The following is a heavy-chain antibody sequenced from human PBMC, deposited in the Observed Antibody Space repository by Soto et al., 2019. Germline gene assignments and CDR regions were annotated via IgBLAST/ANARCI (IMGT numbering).Heavy chain of an antibody. Sequence: QVQLVESGGGVVQPGRSLRLSCAASGFPFSSYAMHWVRQAPGKGLEWVAVRSYDGSNKYYADSVKGRFTISRDNSKNTLYLQMNSMRAEDTAVYYCARGSSGGAFDIWGQGTMVTVSS. CDR2: RSYDGSNK. D-gene: IGHD2-15*01. CDR3: ARGSSGGAFDI. V-gene: IGHV3-30-3*01. J-gene: IGHJ3*02. CDR1: GFPFSSYA.